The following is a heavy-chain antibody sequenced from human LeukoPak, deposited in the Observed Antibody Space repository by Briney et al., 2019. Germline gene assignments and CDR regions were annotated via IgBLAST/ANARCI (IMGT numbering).Heavy chain of an antibody. Sequence: GGSLRLSCETSGFTFSKYSMNWVRQAPGKGLEWVSYIGSSSSTIHYADSVKGRFTFSRDNAKNSLYLQMNSLTAEDTAVYYCAGDLSQDFLSGYLDAFDLWGQGTMDTVSS. CDR2: IGSSSSTI. D-gene: IGHD3-3*01. CDR3: AGDLSQDFLSGYLDAFDL. CDR1: GFTFSKYS. V-gene: IGHV3-48*01. J-gene: IGHJ3*01.